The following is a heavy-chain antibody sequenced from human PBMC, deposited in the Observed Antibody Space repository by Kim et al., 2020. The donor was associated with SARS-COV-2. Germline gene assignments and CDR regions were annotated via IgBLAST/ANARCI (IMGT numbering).Heavy chain of an antibody. Sequence: SETLSLTCTVSGYSISSGYYWGWIRQPPGKGLEWIGSIYHSGSTYYNPSLKSRVTISVDTSKNQFSLKLSSVTAADTAVYYCARDVGSSWYYYYYGMDVWGQGTTVTVSS. CDR1: GYSISSGYY. CDR3: ARDVGSSWYYYYYGMDV. J-gene: IGHJ6*02. CDR2: IYHSGST. V-gene: IGHV4-38-2*02. D-gene: IGHD6-13*01.